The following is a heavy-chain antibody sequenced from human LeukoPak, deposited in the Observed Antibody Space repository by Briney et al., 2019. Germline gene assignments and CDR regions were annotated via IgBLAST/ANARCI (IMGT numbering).Heavy chain of an antibody. CDR1: GFTFSSYE. Sequence: GGSLRLSCAASGFTFSSYEMNWVRQAPGKGLEWVSYISSSGSTIYYADSVKGRFTISRDNAKNSLYLQMNSLRAEDTAVYYCARAPGYSSELHLDYWGQGTLVTVSS. CDR2: ISSSGSTI. D-gene: IGHD5-18*01. V-gene: IGHV3-48*03. J-gene: IGHJ4*02. CDR3: ARAPGYSSELHLDY.